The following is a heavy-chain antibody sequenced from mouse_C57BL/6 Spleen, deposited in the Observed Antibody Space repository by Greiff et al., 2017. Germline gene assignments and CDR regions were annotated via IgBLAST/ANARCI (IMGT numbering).Heavy chain of an antibody. CDR3: ARRGDYGYYFDY. J-gene: IGHJ2*01. V-gene: IGHV1-63*01. CDR2: IYPGGGYT. CDR1: GYTFTNYW. Sequence: QVQLQQSGAELVRPGTSVKMSCKASGYTFTNYWIGWAKQRPGHGLEWIGDIYPGGGYTNYNERFKGKATLTADKSSSTAYMQFSSLTSEDSAIYYCARRGDYGYYFDYWGQGTTLTVSS. D-gene: IGHD2-2*01.